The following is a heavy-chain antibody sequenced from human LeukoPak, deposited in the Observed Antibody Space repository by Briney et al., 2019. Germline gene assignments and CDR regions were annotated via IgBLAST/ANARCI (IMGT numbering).Heavy chain of an antibody. CDR2: ISSRSSYI. V-gene: IGHV3-21*01. D-gene: IGHD3-22*01. CDR1: GFTFSSYS. J-gene: IGHJ4*02. Sequence: GGSLRLSCAASGFTFSSYSMNWVRQAPGKGLEWVSSISSRSSYIYYADSVKGRFTISRDNAKNSLYLQMNSLRAEDTAVYYCARDLRYYYDSSGPVVDYWGQGTLVTVSS. CDR3: ARDLRYYYDSSGPVVDY.